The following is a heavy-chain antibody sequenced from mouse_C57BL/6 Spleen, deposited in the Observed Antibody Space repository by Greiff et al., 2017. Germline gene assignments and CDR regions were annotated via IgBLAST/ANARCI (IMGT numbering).Heavy chain of an antibody. CDR1: GYTFTDYE. CDR3: TRDYGKGYYFDY. J-gene: IGHJ2*01. CDR2: IDPETGGT. Sequence: VKLMESGAELVRPGASVTLSCKASGYTFTDYEMHWVKQTPVHGLEWIGAIDPETGGTAYNQKFKGKAILTADKSSSTAYMELRSLTSEDSAVYYCTRDYGKGYYFDYWGQGTTLTVSS. V-gene: IGHV1-15*01. D-gene: IGHD2-1*01.